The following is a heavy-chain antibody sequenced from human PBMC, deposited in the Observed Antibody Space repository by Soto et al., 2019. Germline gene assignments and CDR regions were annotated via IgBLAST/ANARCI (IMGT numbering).Heavy chain of an antibody. V-gene: IGHV3-23*01. Sequence: EVQLLESGGGLVQPGGSLRLSCAASGFAFSSYAMSWVRQAPGKGLEWVSATSGSGGSTYYADSVKGRFTISRDNSKNTLYLQMNGLRAEDSAVYCCAFSSSPFDYWGQGALVTVSS. CDR3: AFSSSPFDY. CDR1: GFAFSSYA. J-gene: IGHJ4*02. CDR2: TSGSGGST.